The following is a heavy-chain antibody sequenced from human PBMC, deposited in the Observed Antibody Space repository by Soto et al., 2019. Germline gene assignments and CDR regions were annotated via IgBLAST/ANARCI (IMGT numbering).Heavy chain of an antibody. CDR1: GYAFSGYY. V-gene: IGHV1-2*02. J-gene: IGHJ6*02. CDR2: INPNSGGT. CDR3: AREGKTITVFGTVIPDHFFYGMDV. D-gene: IGHD3-3*01. Sequence: ASVKVYCKXSGYAFSGYYVHWVRQATGHGLEWMGWINPNSGGTNYAQKFQDRVTMTRDTTISTAYMDLSRLGSDDTAIYYCAREGKTITVFGTVIPDHFFYGMDVCGQGITVTGSS.